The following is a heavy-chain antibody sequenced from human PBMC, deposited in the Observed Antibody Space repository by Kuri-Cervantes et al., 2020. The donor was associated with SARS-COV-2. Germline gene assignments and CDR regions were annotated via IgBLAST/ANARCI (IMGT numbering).Heavy chain of an antibody. D-gene: IGHD2-2*01. Sequence: GGSLRLSCAAPGFTFSSYAMSWVRQAPGKGLEWVSAISGSGGSTYYADSVKGRFTISRDNSKNTLYLQMNSLRAEDTAVYYCASQDIVVVPAANAFDIWGQGTMVTVSS. CDR3: ASQDIVVVPAANAFDI. J-gene: IGHJ3*02. CDR1: GFTFSSYA. CDR2: ISGSGGST. V-gene: IGHV3-23*01.